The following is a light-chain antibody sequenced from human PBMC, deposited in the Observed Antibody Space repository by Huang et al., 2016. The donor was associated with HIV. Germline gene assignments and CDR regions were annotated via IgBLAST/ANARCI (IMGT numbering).Light chain of an antibody. V-gene: IGKV3-15*01. J-gene: IGKJ4*01. CDR2: RAS. CDR1: QSIGSN. CDR3: QQYNNWPPLT. Sequence: EVVMTQSPNTLSVSPGERATLSCRASQSIGSNLAWYQQKPGQAPRLLIERASARAAGVPARFSGSGSGTEFTLTISSLQSEDFAIYYCQQYNNWPPLTFGGGTKVEI.